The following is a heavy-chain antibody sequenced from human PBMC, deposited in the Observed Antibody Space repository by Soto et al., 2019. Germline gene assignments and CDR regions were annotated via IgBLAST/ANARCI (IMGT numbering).Heavy chain of an antibody. J-gene: IGHJ5*02. CDR2: ITAYNGNT. CDR1: GYTFTSYG. V-gene: IGHV1-18*01. CDR3: ERGGVGDTAGWFDP. Sequence: QVQLVQSGAEVKKPGASVKVSCKSSGYTFTSYGISWVRQAPGQGLEWMGWITAYNGNTNYAQKLQGRVTMTTDTXXRTADVELRSLRSDATAVYYCERGGVGDTAGWFDPWGQGTLVTVSA. D-gene: IGHD1-26*01.